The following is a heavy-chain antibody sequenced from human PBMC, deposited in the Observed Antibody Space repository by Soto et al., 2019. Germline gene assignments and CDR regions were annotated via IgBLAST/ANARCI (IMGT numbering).Heavy chain of an antibody. CDR2: VSGYNGNR. D-gene: IGHD6-6*01. V-gene: IGHV1-18*01. J-gene: IGHJ4*02. CDR1: CYTFTSYG. Sequence: XSVKVSFKASCYTFTSYGISWVRQAPGQGLEWMGWVSGYNGNRNYAQKLQGRVTMTTDTSTNTAYMELRSLRFDDTAVYYCARESSIAARRRFDYWGQGTLVTVSS. CDR3: ARESSIAARRRFDY.